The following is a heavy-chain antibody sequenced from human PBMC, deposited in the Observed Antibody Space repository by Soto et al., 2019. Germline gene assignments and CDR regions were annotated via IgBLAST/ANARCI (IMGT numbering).Heavy chain of an antibody. CDR2: IYYSGST. Sequence: PSETLSLTCTVSGGSISSGGYYWSWIRQHPGKGLEWIGYIYYSGSTYYNPSLKSRVTISVDTSKNQFSLKLSSVTAADTAVYYCAREGRGIVGAPTLDYWGQGTLVTVSS. CDR1: GGSISSGGYY. J-gene: IGHJ4*02. D-gene: IGHD1-26*01. V-gene: IGHV4-31*03. CDR3: AREGRGIVGAPTLDY.